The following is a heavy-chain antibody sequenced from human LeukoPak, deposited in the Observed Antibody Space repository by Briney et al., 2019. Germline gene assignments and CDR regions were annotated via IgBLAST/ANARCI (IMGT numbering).Heavy chain of an antibody. D-gene: IGHD2-15*01. CDR1: GGSINSYY. CDR2: IYYSGNT. J-gene: IGHJ4*02. V-gene: IGHV4-59*01. CDR3: ARGHCSGDTCYSRTFDF. Sequence: SETLSLTCTVSGGSINSYYWDWIRQPPGKGLEWIGYIYYSGNTNYNPSLKSRVTISVDTSKNQFSLQLNSVTAADTAVYYCARGHCSGDTCYSRTFDFWGQGTLVTVSS.